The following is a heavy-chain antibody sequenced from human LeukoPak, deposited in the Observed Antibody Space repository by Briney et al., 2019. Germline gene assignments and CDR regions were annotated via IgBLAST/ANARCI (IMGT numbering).Heavy chain of an antibody. CDR3: ARGATGCSTTSCYTDH. D-gene: IGHD2-2*02. V-gene: IGHV3-30-3*01. CDR2: ISYDGSNK. Sequence: GGSLRLSCAASGFTFSSYAMRWVRQAPGKGLEWVAVISYDGSNKYYADSVKGRFTISRDNSENTLSLQMNSLRVEDTAVYYCARGATGCSTTSCYTDHWGQGTLVTVSS. CDR1: GFTFSSYA. J-gene: IGHJ4*02.